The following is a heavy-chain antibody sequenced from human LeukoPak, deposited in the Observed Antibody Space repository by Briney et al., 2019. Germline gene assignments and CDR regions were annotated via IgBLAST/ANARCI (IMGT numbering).Heavy chain of an antibody. D-gene: IGHD2-21*02. CDR1: GFTFSDYW. V-gene: IGHV3-7*01. Sequence: GGSLRLSCAASGFTFSDYWMNWVRQAPGKGLEWVANIDQDGGGKYYLDSVKGRFTISRDNAKSSPYLQIDSLRAEDTAVYYCARGDWAPFDYWGQGSLLTVSS. J-gene: IGHJ4*02. CDR3: ARGDWAPFDY. CDR2: IDQDGGGK.